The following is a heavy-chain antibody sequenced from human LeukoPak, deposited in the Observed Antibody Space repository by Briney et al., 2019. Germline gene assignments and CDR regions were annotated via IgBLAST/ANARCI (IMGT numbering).Heavy chain of an antibody. V-gene: IGHV1-45*02. J-gene: IGHJ4*02. D-gene: IGHD3-3*01. Sequence: SVKVSCKASGYTFTYRYLHWVRQAPGQALEWMGWITPFNGNTNYAQKFQDRVTVTRDRSMSTAYMELSSLRSEDTAMYYCASSGELNSEDFWSGTNFDYWGQGTLVTVSS. CDR1: GYTFTYRY. CDR3: ASSGELNSEDFWSGTNFDY. CDR2: ITPFNGNT.